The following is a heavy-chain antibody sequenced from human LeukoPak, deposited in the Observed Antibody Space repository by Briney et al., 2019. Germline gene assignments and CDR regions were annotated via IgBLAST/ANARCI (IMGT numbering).Heavy chain of an antibody. V-gene: IGHV1-2*02. CDR2: INHSGGAT. J-gene: IGHJ3*02. Sequence: RWGSLRLSCTASGFTFSSYYMSWVRQAPGQGLEWVARINHSGGATNYAHKFQGRFTMTRDTSNNTPYLQLNRLRSDDTAVYYCASITYYYDSSGSPGGAFDIWGQGTMVTVSS. CDR1: GFTFSSYY. D-gene: IGHD3-22*01. CDR3: ASITYYYDSSGSPGGAFDI.